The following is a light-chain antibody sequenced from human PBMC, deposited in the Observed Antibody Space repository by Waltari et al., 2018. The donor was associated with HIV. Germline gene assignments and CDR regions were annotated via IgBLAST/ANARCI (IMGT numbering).Light chain of an antibody. J-gene: IGKJ1*01. CDR3: QQYDTWPPKT. V-gene: IGKV3-15*01. CDR2: GAS. CDR1: QNIGTN. Sequence: EIVMTQSPATLSVSPGERATLSCRASQNIGTNLAWYQQKPGQAPRLHIYGASTRATGIPARFSGSGAGTEFTLAISSLQAEDFAVYYCQQYDTWPPKTFGQGTKVEIK.